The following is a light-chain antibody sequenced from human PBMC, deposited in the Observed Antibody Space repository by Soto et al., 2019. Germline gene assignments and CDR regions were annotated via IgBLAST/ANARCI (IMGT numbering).Light chain of an antibody. J-gene: IGLJ1*01. CDR2: EVI. Sequence: QSVLTQPASVSGSPGQSITISCTGTSSDVGGYNYVSWYQQHPGEAPKLIICEVINRPSGVSNRFSGSKSGNTASLTISGLQAEDEAHYYCSSYTSRSTLVFGTGTKVTVL. V-gene: IGLV2-14*01. CDR3: SSYTSRSTLV. CDR1: SSDVGGYNY.